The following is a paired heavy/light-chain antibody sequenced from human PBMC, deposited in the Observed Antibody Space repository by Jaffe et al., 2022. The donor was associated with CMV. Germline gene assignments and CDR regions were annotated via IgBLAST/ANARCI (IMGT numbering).Light chain of an antibody. CDR3: CSYAGTYTWM. J-gene: IGLJ3*02. CDR2: DVT. CDR1: SSDVGAYNH. Sequence: QSALTQPRSVSGSPGQSVTISCTGTSSDVGAYNHVSWYQQHPGKAPKLMIYDVTKRPSGVPDRFSGSKSGNTASLTISGLQAEDDADYYCCSYAGTYTWMFGGGTELTVL. V-gene: IGLV2-11*01.
Heavy chain of an antibody. CDR3: ARLSTSAGYDFDY. D-gene: IGHD2-8*02. CDR1: GDSVSGATSA. V-gene: IGHV6-1*01. J-gene: IGHJ4*02. CDR2: TYYRSKWYN. Sequence: QLQQSGPGLVKPSQTLSLTCVISGDSVSGATSAWNWIRQSPSRGLEWLGRTYYRSKWYNEYAVSVKSRISINPDTSKNQFSLQLNSVTPEDTAVYYCARLSTSAGYDFDYWGQGTLVTVSS.